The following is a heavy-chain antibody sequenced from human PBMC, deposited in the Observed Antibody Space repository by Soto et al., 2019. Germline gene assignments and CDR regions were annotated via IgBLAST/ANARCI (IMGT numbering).Heavy chain of an antibody. CDR1: GGSFSGYY. J-gene: IGHJ3*02. Sequence: QVQLQQWGAGLLKPSETLSLTCAVYGGSFSGYYWSWIRQPPGKGLEWIGEINHSGSTNYNPSLTSRVTISVDTSKNQFSLKLSSVTAADTAVYYCARPILIAAAGTRNAFDIWGQGTMVTVSS. D-gene: IGHD6-13*01. CDR2: INHSGST. V-gene: IGHV4-34*01. CDR3: ARPILIAAAGTRNAFDI.